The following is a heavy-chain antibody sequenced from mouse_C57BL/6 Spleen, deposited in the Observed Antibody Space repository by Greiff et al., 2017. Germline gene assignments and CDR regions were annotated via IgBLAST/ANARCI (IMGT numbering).Heavy chain of an antibody. CDR2: LTPNNGGT. J-gene: IGHJ2*01. Sequence: EFQLQQSGPELVKPGASVKIPCKASGYTFTDYNMDWVKQSHGKSLEWIGDLTPNNGGTIYNQKFKGKATLTVDKSSSTAYMALRSLTSEDTAVYYCARSSYDGYWGYWGQGTTLTVSS. D-gene: IGHD2-3*01. CDR3: ARSSYDGYWGY. V-gene: IGHV1-18*01. CDR1: GYTFTDYN.